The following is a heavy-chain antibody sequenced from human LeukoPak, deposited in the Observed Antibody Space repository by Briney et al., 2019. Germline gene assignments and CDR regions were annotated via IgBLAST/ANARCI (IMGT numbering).Heavy chain of an antibody. D-gene: IGHD2-8*02. CDR3: ARIIPKLPFWDLVGHFDY. J-gene: IGHJ4*02. V-gene: IGHV3-7*01. CDR1: GFTFSSYW. CDR2: IKQDGSEK. Sequence: PGGSLGLSCAASGFTFSSYWMSWARQAPGKGLEWVANIKQDGSEKYYVDSVKGRFTISRDNAKNSLYLQMNSLRAEDTAVYYCARIIPKLPFWDLVGHFDYWGQGTLVTVSS.